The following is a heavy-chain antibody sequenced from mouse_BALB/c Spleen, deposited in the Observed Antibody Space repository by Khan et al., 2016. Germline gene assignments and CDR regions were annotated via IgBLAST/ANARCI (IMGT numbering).Heavy chain of an antibody. D-gene: IGHD2-12*01. CDR1: GLTLNTYA. CDR3: VRDYDGGFAY. V-gene: IGHV10-1*02. Sequence: EVQLVESGGGLVQPKGSLKLSCAASGLTLNTYAMNWVRQAPGKGLEWVARIRSKSKNYATYYDESVKDRFTISRDDSQNILYLEMNNLKTEDSAIHYCVRDYDGGFAYWGQGTLVTVSP. J-gene: IGHJ3*01. CDR2: IRSKSKNYAT.